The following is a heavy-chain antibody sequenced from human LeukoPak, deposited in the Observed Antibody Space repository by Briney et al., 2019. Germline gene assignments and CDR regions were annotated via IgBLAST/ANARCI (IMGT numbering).Heavy chain of an antibody. CDR1: GFTFSSYA. CDR3: ARYDSSGYDY. CDR2: ISYDGSNK. V-gene: IGHV3-30-3*01. Sequence: GGSLRLSCAASGFTFSSYAMHGVRQAPGKGLKWVAVISYDGSNKYYADSVKGRFTISRDNSKNTLYLQMNSLRAEDTAVYYCARYDSSGYDYWGQGTLVTVSS. D-gene: IGHD3-22*01. J-gene: IGHJ4*02.